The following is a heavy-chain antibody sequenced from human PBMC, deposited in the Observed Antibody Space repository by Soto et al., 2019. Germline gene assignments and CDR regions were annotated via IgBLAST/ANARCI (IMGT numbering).Heavy chain of an antibody. D-gene: IGHD2-8*01. CDR1: GGSISSGDFY. CDR2: INHRGGT. Sequence: QVQLQESGPGLVKPSETLSFTCNVSGGSISSGDFYWSWIRQLPGKGLEWIGYINHRGGTYYNPAIKRRITISVDTSKNQFSLKMTSVTAADTAVYFCARAPGRMMNALRYYYGLDVWGQGTTVTVSS. V-gene: IGHV4-31*02. CDR3: ARAPGRMMNALRYYYGLDV. J-gene: IGHJ6*02.